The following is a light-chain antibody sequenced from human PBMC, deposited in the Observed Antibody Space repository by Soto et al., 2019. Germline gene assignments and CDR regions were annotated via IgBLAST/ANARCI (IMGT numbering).Light chain of an antibody. V-gene: IGKV3-20*01. J-gene: IGKJ4*01. CDR1: LSVSRNY. CDR3: QQYGGSPPT. CDR2: GAS. Sequence: EIVLTQSPGTLSLSPGERATLSCRASLSVSRNYLAWYQQKPGQAPRLLIYGASTRATGIPDRFTGSGSGTDFTLTISRLEPEDSAVYHCQQYGGSPPTFGGGTKVEIK.